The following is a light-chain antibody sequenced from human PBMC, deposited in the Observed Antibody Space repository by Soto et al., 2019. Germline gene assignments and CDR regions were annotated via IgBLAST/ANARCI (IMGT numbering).Light chain of an antibody. CDR2: GNN. Sequence: QSVLTQPPSVSAAPGQRVTISCSGSSSNIGNNYVSWYQHLPGTAPKLLIYGNNRRPSGIPDRFSDSKSGTSATLAITGLQTGDEADYYCGTWDSGLSAVVFGGGTKVTVL. CDR3: GTWDSGLSAVV. V-gene: IGLV1-51*01. J-gene: IGLJ2*01. CDR1: SSNIGNNY.